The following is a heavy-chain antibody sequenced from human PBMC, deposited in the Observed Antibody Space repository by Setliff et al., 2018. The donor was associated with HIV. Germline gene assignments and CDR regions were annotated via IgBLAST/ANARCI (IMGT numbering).Heavy chain of an antibody. CDR3: ARGPSSGIYYDSSGQYFQN. J-gene: IGHJ1*01. D-gene: IGHD3-22*01. V-gene: IGHV1-18*01. CDR2: ISAYNGNT. Sequence: ASVKVSCKASGYIFTSYGTSWVRQAPGQGLEWMGWISAYNGNTNYAQKFQGRVSMTIDTSTSTAYMGLRSLRPDDTAVYFCARGPSSGIYYDSSGQYFQNWGQGTLVTVSS. CDR1: GYIFTSYG.